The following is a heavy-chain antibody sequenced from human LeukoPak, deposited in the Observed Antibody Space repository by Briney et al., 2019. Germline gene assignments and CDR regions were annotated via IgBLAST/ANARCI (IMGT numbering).Heavy chain of an antibody. CDR3: ARADRAVAAPIDY. D-gene: IGHD6-19*01. J-gene: IGHJ4*02. CDR2: IYHSGST. CDR1: GGSITSSSYY. Sequence: SETLSLTCTVSGGSITSSSYYWGWIRQPPGKGLEWIGSIYHSGSTYYNPSLKSRVTISVDTSKNQFSLKLSSVTAADTAVYYCARADRAVAAPIDYWGQGTLVTVSS. V-gene: IGHV4-39*07.